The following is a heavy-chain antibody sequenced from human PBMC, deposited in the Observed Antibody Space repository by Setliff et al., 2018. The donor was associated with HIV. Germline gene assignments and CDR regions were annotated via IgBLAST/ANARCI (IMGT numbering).Heavy chain of an antibody. CDR3: ASRGIVVVTMSMPDEFFVH. D-gene: IGHD2-21*02. V-gene: IGHV4-39*01. CDR1: GGSINSDNCH. Sequence: SETLSLTCSVSGGSINSDNCHWGWIRQAPGKGLEWIGSIYYSGTTYYNPSLRGRVTISVDRSRNQFSLTLNSVTAADTATYYCASRGIVVVTMSMPDEFFVHWGHGTLVTVSS. J-gene: IGHJ1*01. CDR2: IYYSGTT.